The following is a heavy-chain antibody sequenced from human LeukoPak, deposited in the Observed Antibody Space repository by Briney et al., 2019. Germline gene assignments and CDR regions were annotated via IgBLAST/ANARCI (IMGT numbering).Heavy chain of an antibody. D-gene: IGHD5-24*01. CDR3: ARGSRWRDGDNLWPRTRPYDY. Sequence: SETLSLTCAVYGGSFSGYYWSWIRQPPGKGLEWIGEINHSGSTNYNPSLKSRVTISVDTSKNQFSLKLSSVTAADTAVYYCARGSRWRDGDNLWPRTRPYDYWGQGTLVTVSS. CDR1: GGSFSGYY. V-gene: IGHV4-34*01. J-gene: IGHJ4*02. CDR2: INHSGST.